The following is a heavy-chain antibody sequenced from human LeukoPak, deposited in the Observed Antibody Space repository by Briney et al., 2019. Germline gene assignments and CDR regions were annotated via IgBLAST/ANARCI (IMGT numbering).Heavy chain of an antibody. CDR2: IYYRGST. D-gene: IGHD3-22*01. V-gene: IGHV4-59*12. CDR3: ARVKLESYYDSSGYYRNPIDY. Sequence: SETLSLTCAVSGGPLTSYYWSWIRQPPGKGLEWIGFIYYRGSTNYNPSLESRVTISVDTSKNRFSLKLSSVTAADTAVYYCARVKLESYYDSSGYYRNPIDYWGQGTLVTVSS. CDR1: GGPLTSYY. J-gene: IGHJ4*02.